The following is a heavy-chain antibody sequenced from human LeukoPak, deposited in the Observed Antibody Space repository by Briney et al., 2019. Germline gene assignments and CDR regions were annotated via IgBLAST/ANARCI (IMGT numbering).Heavy chain of an antibody. J-gene: IGHJ4*02. CDR3: AKDLGDSSGYYYETDNFDY. Sequence: PGGSLRLSCAASGFTFSSYSMNWVRQAPGKGLEWVSSISSSSYIYYADSVKGRFTISRDNAKNSLYLQMNSLRAEDTAVYYCAKDLGDSSGYYYETDNFDYWGQGTLVTVSS. CDR2: ISSSSYI. CDR1: GFTFSSYS. D-gene: IGHD3-22*01. V-gene: IGHV3-21*04.